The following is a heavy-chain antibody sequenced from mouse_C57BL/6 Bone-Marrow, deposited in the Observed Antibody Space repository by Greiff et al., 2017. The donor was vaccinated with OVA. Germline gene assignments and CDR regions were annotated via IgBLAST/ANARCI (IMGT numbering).Heavy chain of an antibody. CDR3: ARWVSAWFAY. V-gene: IGHV1-81*01. J-gene: IGHJ3*01. CDR2: IYPRSGNT. D-gene: IGHD3-1*01. Sequence: QVQLQQSGAELARPGASVKLSCKASGYTFTSYGISWVKQRTGQGLEWIGEIYPRSGNTYYNEKFKGKATLTADKSSSTAYMGLRSLTSEDSAVYFCARWVSAWFAYWGQGTLVTVSA. CDR1: GYTFTSYG.